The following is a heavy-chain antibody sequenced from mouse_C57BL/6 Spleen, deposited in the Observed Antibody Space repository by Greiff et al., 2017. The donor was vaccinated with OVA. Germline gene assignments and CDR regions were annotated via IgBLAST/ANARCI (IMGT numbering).Heavy chain of an antibody. CDR3: TRGSNYGFAMDY. V-gene: IGHV5-9-1*02. J-gene: IGHJ4*01. CDR1: GFTFSSYA. CDR2: ISSGGDYI. D-gene: IGHD2-5*01. Sequence: EVHLVESGEGLVKPGGSLKLSCAASGFTFSSYAMSWVRQTPEKRLEWVAYISSGGDYIYYADTVKGRFTISRDNARNTLYLQMSSLKSEDTAMYYCTRGSNYGFAMDYWGQGTSVTVSS.